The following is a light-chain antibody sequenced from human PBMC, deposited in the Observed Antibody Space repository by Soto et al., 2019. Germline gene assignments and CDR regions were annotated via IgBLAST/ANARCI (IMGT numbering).Light chain of an antibody. V-gene: IGKV3-20*01. CDR1: QSVSSDY. Sequence: EIVLTQSPGTLSLSPGERATLSCRASQSVSSDYLAWYQHKPGQPPTLLIYAASSRATGIPDRFSGSGSGTDFTLTISRLEPEDFAVYYCQQYSSSSTCTFGQGTKVEIK. J-gene: IGKJ1*01. CDR2: AAS. CDR3: QQYSSSSTCT.